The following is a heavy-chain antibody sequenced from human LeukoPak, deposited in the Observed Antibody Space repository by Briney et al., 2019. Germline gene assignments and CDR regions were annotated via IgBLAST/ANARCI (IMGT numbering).Heavy chain of an antibody. J-gene: IGHJ4*02. V-gene: IGHV4-61*02. CDR2: IYTSGST. CDR1: GGSISSGSYY. Sequence: PSQTLSLTCTVSGGSISSGSYYWSWIRQPAGKGLEWIGRIYTSGSTNYNPSLKSRVTISVDTSKNQFSLKLSSVTAADTAVYYCAGDRGEFHFDYWGQGTLVTVSS. CDR3: AGDRGEFHFDY. D-gene: IGHD3-16*01.